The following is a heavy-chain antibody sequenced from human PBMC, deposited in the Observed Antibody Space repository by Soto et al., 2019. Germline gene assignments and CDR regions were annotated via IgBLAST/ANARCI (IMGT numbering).Heavy chain of an antibody. CDR3: ASPVVPADI. V-gene: IGHV3-74*01. J-gene: IGHJ4*02. CDR2: INTDGSDT. CDR1: GFTFSAYW. Sequence: GGSLRLSCAAPGFTFSAYWMHWVRQAPGKGLVWVSRINTDGSDTSYADSVKGRFTISRDNAKNTLYLQMNSLRAEDTAIYYCASPVVPADIWGQGTMVTVSS. D-gene: IGHD2-2*01.